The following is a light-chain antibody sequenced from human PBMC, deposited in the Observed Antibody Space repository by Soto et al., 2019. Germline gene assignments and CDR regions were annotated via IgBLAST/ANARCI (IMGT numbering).Light chain of an antibody. V-gene: IGKV1D-16*01. CDR1: ERINTY. Sequence: DIQMTQSPSSVSASVGDRVTITCRASERINTYLAWYQQQPGKAPKLLIYAASSLQSGVPSRFSGSGSGTEFTLTISNLQPEDFATYYCQQYNSYSQTFGQGTKVDIK. CDR3: QQYNSYSQT. J-gene: IGKJ1*01. CDR2: AAS.